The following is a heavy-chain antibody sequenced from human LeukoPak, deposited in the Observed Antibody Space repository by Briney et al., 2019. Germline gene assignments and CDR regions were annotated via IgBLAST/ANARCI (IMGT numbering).Heavy chain of an antibody. D-gene: IGHD5/OR15-5a*01. CDR2: IYYSGIT. Sequence: SSYWMNWARQPPGKGLEWIGTIYYSGITHYSPSLKSRVTISVDTSKNQFSLKLSSVTATDTALYYCARRVYGTSQYYWGQGTLVTVSS. CDR3: ARRVYGTSQYY. V-gene: IGHV4-39*01. CDR1: SSYW. J-gene: IGHJ4*02.